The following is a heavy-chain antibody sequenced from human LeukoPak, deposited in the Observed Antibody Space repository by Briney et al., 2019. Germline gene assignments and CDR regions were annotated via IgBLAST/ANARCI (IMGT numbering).Heavy chain of an antibody. CDR3: ARGKVSGWYPYYFDY. CDR2: IYTSGST. Sequence: SETLSLTCGVSGYSISSGYYWSWIRQPAGKGLEWIGRIYTSGSTNYNPSLKSRVTISVDTSKNQFSLKLSSVTAADTAVYYCARGKVSGWYPYYFDYWGQGTLVTVSS. CDR1: GYSISSGYY. D-gene: IGHD6-19*01. J-gene: IGHJ4*02. V-gene: IGHV4-61*02.